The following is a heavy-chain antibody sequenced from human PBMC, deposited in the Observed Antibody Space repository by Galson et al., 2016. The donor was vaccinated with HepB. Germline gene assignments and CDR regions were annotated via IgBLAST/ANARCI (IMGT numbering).Heavy chain of an antibody. D-gene: IGHD3-9*01. V-gene: IGHV3-23*01. J-gene: IGHJ3*02. Sequence: SLRLSCAASGFTFSSYAMNWVRQAPGKGLEWVSAISGSGGSTYYADSVKGRFTISRDNSKNTLYLQMNSLRAEDTAVYYCAKGSRHVLRYFDWSWGLDAFDIWGQGTMVTVSS. CDR3: AKGSRHVLRYFDWSWGLDAFDI. CDR2: ISGSGGST. CDR1: GFTFSSYA.